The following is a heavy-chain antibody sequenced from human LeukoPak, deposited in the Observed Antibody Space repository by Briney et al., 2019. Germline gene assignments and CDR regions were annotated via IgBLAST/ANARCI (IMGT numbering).Heavy chain of an antibody. Sequence: PGGSLRLSCAASGFAFNDYAMHWVRRAPGKGLEWVSGISWNSGSINYADSVKGRFTISRDNAKNSLYLQMNSLTPEDTALYYCTKAKRAGVVRGVPNAFDIWGQGTMVTVSS. V-gene: IGHV3-9*01. J-gene: IGHJ3*02. CDR3: TKAKRAGVVRGVPNAFDI. D-gene: IGHD3-10*01. CDR1: GFAFNDYA. CDR2: ISWNSGSI.